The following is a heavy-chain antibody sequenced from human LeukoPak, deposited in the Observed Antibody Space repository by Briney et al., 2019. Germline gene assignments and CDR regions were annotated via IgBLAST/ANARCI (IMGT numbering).Heavy chain of an antibody. V-gene: IGHV3-23*01. CDR2: ISGSGGST. D-gene: IGHD3-22*01. J-gene: IGHJ4*02. Sequence: GGSLRLSCAVSGFTFSNYAMSWVRQAPGKGLEWVSAISGSGGSTYYADSVKGRFTISRDNSKNTLYLQMDSLRAEDTAVYYCAKFYDSSGYYLNYLDYWGQGTLVTVSS. CDR3: AKFYDSSGYYLNYLDY. CDR1: GFTFSNYA.